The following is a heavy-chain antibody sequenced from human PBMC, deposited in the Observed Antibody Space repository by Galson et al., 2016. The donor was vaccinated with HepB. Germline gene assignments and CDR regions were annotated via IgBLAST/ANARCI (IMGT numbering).Heavy chain of an antibody. CDR1: GFTFGAHG. J-gene: IGHJ4*02. CDR3: TKTIGGHSIQYLVGH. D-gene: IGHD2-15*01. Sequence: SLRLSCAVSGFTFGAHGMSWFRQAPGKGLEWVGFIRRHGGTREYAAAVKGRFTISGDETHSIAYLQKDSLRIEDTAVYYCTKTIGGHSIQYLVGHWGQGTLVTVSS. V-gene: IGHV3-49*03. CDR2: IRRHGGTR.